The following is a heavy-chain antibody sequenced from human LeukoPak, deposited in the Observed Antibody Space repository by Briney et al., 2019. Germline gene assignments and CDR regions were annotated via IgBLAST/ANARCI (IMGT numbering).Heavy chain of an antibody. D-gene: IGHD3-22*01. CDR1: GGSISSYY. J-gene: IGHJ4*02. CDR2: IYYSGST. Sequence: SETLSLTCTVSGGSISSYYWSWIRQPPGKGLEWIGYIYYSGSTNYNPSLKSRVTISVDTSKNQFSLKLSSVTAADTAVYYCARARGYYYYDSSGLFDYWGQGTLVTVSS. CDR3: ARARGYYYYDSSGLFDY. V-gene: IGHV4-59*12.